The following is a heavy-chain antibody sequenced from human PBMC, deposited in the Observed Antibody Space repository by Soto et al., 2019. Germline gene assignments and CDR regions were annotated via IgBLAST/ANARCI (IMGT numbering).Heavy chain of an antibody. V-gene: IGHV3-23*01. Sequence: GGSLRLSCAASGFTFNNYATTWVRQAPGKGLEWVSTILQSGSGTFYADSLRGRFIISRDNSKNTLYLQMNSLRAEDTAVYHCVRDYYHVSGSYYDIPLDYWGQGTLVTVSS. CDR1: GFTFNNYA. J-gene: IGHJ4*02. CDR2: ILQSGSGT. CDR3: VRDYYHVSGSYYDIPLDY. D-gene: IGHD3-10*01.